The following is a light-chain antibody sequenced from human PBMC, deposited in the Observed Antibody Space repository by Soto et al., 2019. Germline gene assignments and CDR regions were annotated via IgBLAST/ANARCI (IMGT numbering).Light chain of an antibody. J-gene: IGLJ3*02. CDR3: QSYDFTLGAFWV. Sequence: QSVLTQPPSVSGAPGQRVTISCTGGASNIGANYDVHWYQQLPGTAPKLLIYGTSNRPSGVPDRFSGYKSGTSASLAITGLQAEDEAHYFCQSYDFTLGAFWVFGGGTKLTVL. V-gene: IGLV1-40*01. CDR2: GTS. CDR1: ASNIGANYD.